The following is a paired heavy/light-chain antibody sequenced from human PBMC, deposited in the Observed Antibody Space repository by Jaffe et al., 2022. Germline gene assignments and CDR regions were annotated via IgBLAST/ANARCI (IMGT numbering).Light chain of an antibody. CDR2: KAS. J-gene: IGKJ1*01. CDR1: QSISSW. CDR3: QQYNSYSET. Sequence: DIQMTQSPSTLSASVGDRVTITCRASQSISSWLAWYQQKPGKAPKLLIYKASSLESGVPSRFSGSGSGTEFTLTISSLQPDDFATYYCQQYNSYSETFGQGTKVEIK. V-gene: IGKV1-5*03.
Heavy chain of an antibody. Sequence: QVQLQESGPGLVKPSQTLSLTCTVSGGSISSGSYYWSWIRQPAGKGLEWIGRIYTSGSTNYNPSLKSRVTISVDTSKNQFSLKLSSVTAADTAVYYCARGDRNYYDSSGYYYETLGLARWGQGTLVTVSS. J-gene: IGHJ4*02. D-gene: IGHD3-22*01. CDR3: ARGDRNYYDSSGYYYETLGLAR. CDR2: IYTSGST. CDR1: GGSISSGSYY. V-gene: IGHV4-61*02.